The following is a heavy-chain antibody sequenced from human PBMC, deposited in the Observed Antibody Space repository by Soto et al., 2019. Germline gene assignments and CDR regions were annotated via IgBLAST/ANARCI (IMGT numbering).Heavy chain of an antibody. Sequence: ASVKVSCKASGYTFTSYGISWVRQAPGQGLEWMGWISAYNGNTNYAQKLQGRVTMTTDTSTSTAYVELRSLRSDDTAVYYCARDYLSPIVVVPAAMFFDYWGQGTLVTVSS. CDR1: GYTFTSYG. J-gene: IGHJ4*02. D-gene: IGHD2-2*01. V-gene: IGHV1-18*01. CDR3: ARDYLSPIVVVPAAMFFDY. CDR2: ISAYNGNT.